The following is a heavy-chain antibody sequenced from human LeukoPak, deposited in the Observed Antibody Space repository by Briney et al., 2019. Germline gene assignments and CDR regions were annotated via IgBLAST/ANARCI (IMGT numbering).Heavy chain of an antibody. Sequence: ASVKVSCKASGYTFTSYDISWVRQAPGQGLEWMGWISAYNGNTNYAQKLQGRVTMTTDTSTSTAYMELRSLRSDDTAVYYCARDGHLGYCSGGSCYPRPYYMDVWGKGTTVTVSS. D-gene: IGHD2-15*01. CDR2: ISAYNGNT. CDR1: GYTFTSYD. J-gene: IGHJ6*03. V-gene: IGHV1-18*01. CDR3: ARDGHLGYCSGGSCYPRPYYMDV.